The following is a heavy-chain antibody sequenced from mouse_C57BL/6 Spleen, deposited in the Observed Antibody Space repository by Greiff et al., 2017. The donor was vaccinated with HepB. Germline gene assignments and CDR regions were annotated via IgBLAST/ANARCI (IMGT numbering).Heavy chain of an antibody. CDR1: GYTFTSYW. D-gene: IGHD1-1*01. J-gene: IGHJ2*01. V-gene: IGHV1-72*01. CDR3: ARWDYYGSSYEVVDY. CDR2: IDPNSGGT. Sequence: QVHVKQPGAELVKPGASVKLSCKASGYTFTSYWMHWVKQRPGRGLEWIGRIDPNSGGTKYNEKFKSKATLTVDKPSSTAYMQLSSLTSEDSAVYYCARWDYYGSSYEVVDYWGQGTTLTVSS.